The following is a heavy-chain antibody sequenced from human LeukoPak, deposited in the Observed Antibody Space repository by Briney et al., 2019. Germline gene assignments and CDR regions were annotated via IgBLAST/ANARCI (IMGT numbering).Heavy chain of an antibody. Sequence: SETLSLTCTVSGGSISSSSYYWGWIRQPPGKGLEWIGSIYYSGRTYYNPSLKSRVSISVDTSKNQFSLKLSSVTAADTAIYYCARHKWELILNDVFDIWGQGTMVTVSS. D-gene: IGHD1-26*01. J-gene: IGHJ3*02. CDR3: ARHKWELILNDVFDI. CDR2: IYYSGRT. CDR1: GGSISSSSYY. V-gene: IGHV4-39*01.